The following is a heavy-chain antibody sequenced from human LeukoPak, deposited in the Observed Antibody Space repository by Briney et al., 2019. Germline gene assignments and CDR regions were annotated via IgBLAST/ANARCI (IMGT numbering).Heavy chain of an antibody. Sequence: SETLSLTCAVYGGSFSGYYWSWIRQPPGKGLEWIGEINHSGSTNYNPSLKSRVTISVDTSKNQFSLKLSSVTAADTAVYYYARGLLTIWSGYSSPPGCWGQGTLVTVSS. CDR3: ARGLLTIWSGYSSPPGC. J-gene: IGHJ4*02. V-gene: IGHV4-34*01. CDR2: INHSGST. D-gene: IGHD3-3*01. CDR1: GGSFSGYY.